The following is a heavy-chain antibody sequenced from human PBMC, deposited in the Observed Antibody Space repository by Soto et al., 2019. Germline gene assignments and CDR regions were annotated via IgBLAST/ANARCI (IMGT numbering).Heavy chain of an antibody. J-gene: IGHJ6*02. Sequence: SETLSLTCAVYGGSFSDYYWSWIRQPPGKGLEWIGYIHHSGSTIYNPSLKSRVTISVDTSKNQFSLQLSSVTAADTAVYFCAREDDGGDRDYYGLDVWGQGTTVTVSS. D-gene: IGHD2-21*02. CDR1: GGSFSDYY. CDR2: IHHSGST. V-gene: IGHV4-34*09. CDR3: AREDDGGDRDYYGLDV.